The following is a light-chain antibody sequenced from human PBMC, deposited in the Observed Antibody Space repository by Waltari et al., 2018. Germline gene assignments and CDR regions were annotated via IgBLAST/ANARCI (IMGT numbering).Light chain of an antibody. CDR2: GAS. J-gene: IGKJ1*01. Sequence: EIVMTQSPATLPVSPGERATLSCRASQNVNSDLAWYQQKPAQAPRLLIYGASASATDIPAKFIGSGSWTEFTLTISSLQSEDVAFYYCQQYNVWPRTFGQGTKVEI. V-gene: IGKV3-15*01. CDR1: QNVNSD. CDR3: QQYNVWPRT.